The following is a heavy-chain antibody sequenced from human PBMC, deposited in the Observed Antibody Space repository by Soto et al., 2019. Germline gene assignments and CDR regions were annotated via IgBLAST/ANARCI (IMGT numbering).Heavy chain of an antibody. CDR2: VSYSGT. J-gene: IGHJ4*02. V-gene: IGHV4-59*01. Sequence: SETLSLTCTGSCGSISSYYWSWIRQPPGKGLEWVGYVSYSGTNYNPSLKSRVTISVDTSKNQFSLRLRSVTAADAAVYYCARGTNWDRGVFDYWGQGTLVTVSS. CDR1: CGSISSYY. CDR3: ARGTNWDRGVFDY. D-gene: IGHD7-27*01.